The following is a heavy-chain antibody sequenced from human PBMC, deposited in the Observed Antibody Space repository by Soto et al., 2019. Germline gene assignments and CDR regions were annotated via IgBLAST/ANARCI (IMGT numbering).Heavy chain of an antibody. D-gene: IGHD6-19*01. CDR3: AKKGSTVTGYNWFDP. Sequence: EVQLLESGGGLVQPGGSLRFSCAASGFTFSNYAMNWVRQAPGKGLEWVSTISSSGGNTYYADSVKGRFTISRDNSKNTLFLQINSLRAEDTALYYCAKKGSTVTGYNWFDPWGQGTLVTVSS. CDR1: GFTFSNYA. V-gene: IGHV3-23*01. J-gene: IGHJ5*02. CDR2: ISSSGGNT.